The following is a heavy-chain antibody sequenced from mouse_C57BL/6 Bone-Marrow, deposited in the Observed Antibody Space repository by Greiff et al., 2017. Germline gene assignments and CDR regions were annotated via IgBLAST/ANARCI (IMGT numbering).Heavy chain of an antibody. D-gene: IGHD2-3*01. Sequence: VKLQQPGAELVKPGASVKLSCKASGYTFTSYWMHWVKQRPGQGLEWIGMIHPNSGSTNYNEKFKSKATLTVDKSSSTAYMQLSSLASEDSAVYYCARDGIGFAYWGQGTLVTVSA. J-gene: IGHJ3*01. CDR2: IHPNSGST. V-gene: IGHV1-64*01. CDR1: GYTFTSYW. CDR3: ARDGIGFAY.